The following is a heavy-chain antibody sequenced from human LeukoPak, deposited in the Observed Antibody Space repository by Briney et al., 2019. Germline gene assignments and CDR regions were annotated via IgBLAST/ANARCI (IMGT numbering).Heavy chain of an antibody. CDR1: GLSLGNYW. CDR2: IKQDGSEK. V-gene: IGHV3-7*01. Sequence: RGSLRLSCVASGLSLGNYWIESVRQAPGKGLEWVGNIKQDGSEKYYVDSVKGRFTISRDNAKNSLYLDMNSLRVEDTAIYYCTRDFDPWGQGTLVTVSS. CDR3: TRDFDP. J-gene: IGHJ5*02.